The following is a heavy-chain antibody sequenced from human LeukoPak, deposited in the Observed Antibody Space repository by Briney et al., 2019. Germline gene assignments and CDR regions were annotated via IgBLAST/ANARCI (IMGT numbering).Heavy chain of an antibody. CDR3: AKDLRGIAARSSNYFQH. D-gene: IGHD6-6*01. J-gene: IGHJ1*01. CDR2: ISGSGGST. CDR1: GFTFSSYA. Sequence: GGSLRLSCAASGFTFSSYAMSWVRQAPGKGLEWVSAISGSGGSTYYADSVKGRFTISRDNSKNTLYLQMNSLRAEDTAVYYCAKDLRGIAARSSNYFQHWGQGTLVTVSS. V-gene: IGHV3-23*01.